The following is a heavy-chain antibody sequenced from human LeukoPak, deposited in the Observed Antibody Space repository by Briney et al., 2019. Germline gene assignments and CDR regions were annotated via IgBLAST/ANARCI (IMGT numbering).Heavy chain of an antibody. CDR3: ARHATVTSFTFAH. Sequence: SETLSLTCAVYGGSFSGYYWSWIRQPPGKGPEWIGEINHSGSTNYNPSLKSRVTISVDTSKNQFSLERNSVTAADTAVYYCARHATVTSFTFAHWGQGTLVTVSS. V-gene: IGHV4-34*01. CDR1: GGSFSGYY. CDR2: INHSGST. J-gene: IGHJ4*02. D-gene: IGHD4-17*01.